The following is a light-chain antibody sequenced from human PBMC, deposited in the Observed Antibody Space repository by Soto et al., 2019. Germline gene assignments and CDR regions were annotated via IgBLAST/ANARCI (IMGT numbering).Light chain of an antibody. CDR3: SSYAGSNNLV. CDR1: SSDVGADNY. V-gene: IGLV2-14*01. Sequence: QSALTQPASVSGSPGQSITISCSGTSSDVGADNYVSWYQQHPGKAPKLLIYEVSDRPSGTSDRFSGSKSGNTASLTISGLQPEDEADYYCSSYAGSNNLVFGGGTKVTVL. CDR2: EVS. J-gene: IGLJ3*02.